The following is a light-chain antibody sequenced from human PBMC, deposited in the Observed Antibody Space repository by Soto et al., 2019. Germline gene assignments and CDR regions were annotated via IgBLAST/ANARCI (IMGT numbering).Light chain of an antibody. J-gene: IGKJ4*01. CDR3: QQHTNWPLT. CDR2: DAS. V-gene: IGKV3-11*01. Sequence: EIVLTQSPATLSLSPGERATLFCRASQTISNYLAWYQQKPGQAPRLLIYDASNRAAGIPARFSGSGSGTDFILTISSLQPEDLADYYCQQHTNWPLTFGRGTKVEIK. CDR1: QTISNY.